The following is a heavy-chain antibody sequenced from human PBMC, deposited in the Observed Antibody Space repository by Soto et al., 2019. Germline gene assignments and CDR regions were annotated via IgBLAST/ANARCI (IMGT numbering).Heavy chain of an antibody. Sequence: PGGSLRLSCSASGFTFSSYAMHWVRQASGKGLEYVSAISSNGGSTYYADSVKGRFTISRDNSKNTLYLQMSSLRAEDTAVYYCVKGRGYCSSTSCYFDYWGQGTLVTVSS. CDR1: GFTFSSYA. CDR3: VKGRGYCSSTSCYFDY. D-gene: IGHD2-2*01. J-gene: IGHJ4*02. CDR2: ISSNGGST. V-gene: IGHV3-64D*06.